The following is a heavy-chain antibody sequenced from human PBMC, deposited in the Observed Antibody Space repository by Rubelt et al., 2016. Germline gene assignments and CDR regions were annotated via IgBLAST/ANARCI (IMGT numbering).Heavy chain of an antibody. CDR1: GFTVSSNY. V-gene: IGHV3-53*04. D-gene: IGHD2-2*01. Sequence: EVQLVESGGGLVQPGGSLRLSCAASGFTVSSNYMSWVRQAPGKGLEWVSVIYSGGSTYYADSVKGRFTISRHNSKNTLYLQMNSLRAEDTAVDYCASTTYCSSTSCLGGGEYWGQGTLVTVSS. CDR3: ASTTYCSSTSCLGGGEY. CDR2: IYSGGST. J-gene: IGHJ4*02.